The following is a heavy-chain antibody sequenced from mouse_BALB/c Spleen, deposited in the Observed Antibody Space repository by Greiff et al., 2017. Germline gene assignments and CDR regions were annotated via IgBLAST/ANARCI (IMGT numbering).Heavy chain of an antibody. CDR3: ARNYGYV. V-gene: IGHV14-3*02. CDR2: IDPANGNT. CDR1: GFNIKDTY. J-gene: IGHJ3*01. D-gene: IGHD1-2*01. Sequence: VQLKESGAELVKPGASVKLSCTASGFNIKDTYMHWVKQRPEQGLEWIGRIDPANGNTKYDPKFQGKATITADTSSNTAYLQLSSLTSEDTAVYYCARNYGYVWGQGTLVTVSA.